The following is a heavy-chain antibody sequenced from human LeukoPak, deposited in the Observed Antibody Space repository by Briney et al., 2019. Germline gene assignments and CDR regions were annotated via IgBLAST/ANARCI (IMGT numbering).Heavy chain of an antibody. CDR2: IHQSGSDK. Sequence: GGSLRLSCAASGFTFSTYWLSWVRQAPGKGLEWVANIHQSGSDKYYVDSLKGRLPISRDNAQNSLYLQMNRLSAEDTAVYYCARDLRVTSGCYWYQTGFYYGMDVWGQGTTVTVSS. CDR3: ARDLRVTSGCYWYQTGFYYGMDV. D-gene: IGHD6-19*01. CDR1: GFTFSTYW. J-gene: IGHJ6*02. V-gene: IGHV3-7*01.